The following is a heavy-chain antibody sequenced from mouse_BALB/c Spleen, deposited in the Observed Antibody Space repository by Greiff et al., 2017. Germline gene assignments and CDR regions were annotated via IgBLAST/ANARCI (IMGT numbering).Heavy chain of an antibody. D-gene: IGHD3-2*02. Sequence: EVMLVESGGGLVKPGGSLKLSCAASGFTFSSYAMSWVRQTPEKRLEWVASISSGGSTYYPDSVKGRFTISRDNARNILYLQMSSLRSEDTAMYYCARGAQGYYAMDYWGQGTSVTVSS. V-gene: IGHV5-6-5*01. CDR2: ISSGGST. CDR3: ARGAQGYYAMDY. J-gene: IGHJ4*01. CDR1: GFTFSSYA.